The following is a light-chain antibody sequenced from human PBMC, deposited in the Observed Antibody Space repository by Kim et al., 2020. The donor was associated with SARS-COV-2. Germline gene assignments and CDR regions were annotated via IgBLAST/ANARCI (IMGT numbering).Light chain of an antibody. CDR2: KIS. CDR3: MQGTQWPT. CDR1: QDLVHSDGSTY. Sequence: DVVMTQSPLSLSVGLGQSASISYSSSQDLVHSDGSTYLNWFHQRAGQPPRRLIYKISKRESWVPDRFRGSGSGASFTLTISEVKPEDVGVYFCMQGTQWPTFGPGTKVDIK. J-gene: IGKJ3*01. V-gene: IGKV2-30*02.